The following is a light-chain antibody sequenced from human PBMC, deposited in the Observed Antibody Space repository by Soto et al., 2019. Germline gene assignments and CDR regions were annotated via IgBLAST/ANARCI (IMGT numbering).Light chain of an antibody. CDR3: SSYAASNNFYFV. CDR1: SSDGGGYNY. J-gene: IGLJ3*02. V-gene: IGLV2-8*01. Sequence: QSVLTQPPSASGSPGQSVTISCTRTSSDGGGYNYVSWYQQYPGRAPKLMIYEVTKRPSGVPDRFSGSKSGNTASLTVSGLQAEDEADYYCSSYAASNNFYFVFGGGTQLTVL. CDR2: EVT.